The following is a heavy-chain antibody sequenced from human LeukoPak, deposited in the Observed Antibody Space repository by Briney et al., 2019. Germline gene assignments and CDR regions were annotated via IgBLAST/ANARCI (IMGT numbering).Heavy chain of an antibody. CDR1: GYTFTSYA. D-gene: IGHD6-13*01. J-gene: IGHJ5*02. CDR2: ISAYNGNT. Sequence: GASVKVSCKASGYTFTSYAISWVRQAPGQGLEWMGWISAYNGNTNYAQKLKGRVTMTTDTPTSTAYMELRSLRSDDTAVYYCAAPAAAGTNNWFGPWGQGTLVTVSS. CDR3: AAPAAAGTNNWFGP. V-gene: IGHV1-18*01.